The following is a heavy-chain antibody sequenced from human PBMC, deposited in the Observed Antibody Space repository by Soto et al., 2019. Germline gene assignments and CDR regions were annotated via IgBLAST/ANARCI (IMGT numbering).Heavy chain of an antibody. D-gene: IGHD3-3*01. J-gene: IGHJ4*02. CDR1: GGSFSDYY. CDR2: VNHGGST. CDR3: AREWWSGSLIGGSL. Sequence: QVQLQQWGAGLLKPSETLSLTCPVNGGSFSDYYWTWIRQPPGKGLEWIGEVNHGGSTHYNPSLKSRVGISVDTSKKLLSLNLTFVTAADTAVYYCAREWWSGSLIGGSLGGEGTLVTVSS. V-gene: IGHV4-34*01.